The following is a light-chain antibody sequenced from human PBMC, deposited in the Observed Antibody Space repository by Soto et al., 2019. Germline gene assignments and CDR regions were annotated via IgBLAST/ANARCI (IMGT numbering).Light chain of an antibody. J-gene: IGKJ4*01. Sequence: EIVMTQSPATLSVSPGQRATLSCRASQSISSKLAWYQQKPGQAPRLLMYGASTRATGIPARFSGSGSGTEFTLTITSLQSEDFAVCYCEEYDNWHPITFGGGTKVEIK. CDR1: QSISSK. CDR2: GAS. CDR3: EEYDNWHPIT. V-gene: IGKV3-15*01.